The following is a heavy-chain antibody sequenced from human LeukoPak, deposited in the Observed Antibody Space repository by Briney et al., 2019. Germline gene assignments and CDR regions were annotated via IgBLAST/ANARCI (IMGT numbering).Heavy chain of an antibody. CDR2: INSDGSST. Sequence: GGSLRLSCAASGFAFSSYWMHWVRQAPGKGLVWVSRINSDGSSTSYADSVKGRFTISRDNAKNTLYLQMNSLRAEDTAVYYCARRGPPYYYYGMDVWGQGTTVTVSS. V-gene: IGHV3-74*01. CDR1: GFAFSSYW. J-gene: IGHJ6*02. D-gene: IGHD3/OR15-3a*01. CDR3: ARRGPPYYYYGMDV.